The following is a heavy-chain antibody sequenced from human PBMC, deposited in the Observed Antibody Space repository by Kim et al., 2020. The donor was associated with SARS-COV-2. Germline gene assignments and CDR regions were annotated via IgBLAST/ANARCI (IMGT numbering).Heavy chain of an antibody. J-gene: IGHJ6*02. V-gene: IGHV3-9*01. CDR2: ISWNSGSI. CDR1: GFTFDDYA. D-gene: IGHD3-9*01. CDR3: AKDMSPLVTSLNYYGMDV. Sequence: GGSLRLSCAASGFTFDDYAMHWVRQAPGKGLEWVSGISWNSGSIGYADSVKGRFTISRDNAKNSLYLQMNSLRAEDTALYYCAKDMSPLVTSLNYYGMDVWGQGTTVTVSS.